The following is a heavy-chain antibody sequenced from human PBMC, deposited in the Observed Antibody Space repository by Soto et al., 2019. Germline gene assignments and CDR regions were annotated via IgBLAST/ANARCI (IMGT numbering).Heavy chain of an antibody. D-gene: IGHD1-26*01. Sequence: PSETLSLTCTVSGGSISSYYWRWIRQPPGKGLEWIGYIYYSGSTNYNPSLKSRVTISVDTSKNQFSLKLSSVTAADTAVYYCARGPNSEEGLFDPWGQGTLVTVSS. V-gene: IGHV4-59*01. CDR1: GGSISSYY. J-gene: IGHJ5*02. CDR3: ARGPNSEEGLFDP. CDR2: IYYSGST.